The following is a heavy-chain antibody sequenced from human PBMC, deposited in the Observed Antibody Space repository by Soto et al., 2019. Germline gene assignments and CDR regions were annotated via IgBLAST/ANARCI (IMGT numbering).Heavy chain of an antibody. J-gene: IGHJ4*02. CDR2: ISAYNGNK. CDR3: ARDLGQQLVEY. D-gene: IGHD6-13*01. CDR1: GYSFTSYG. Sequence: ASVKVSCKASGYSFTSYGISWVRQAPGQGLEWMGWISAYNGNKKYAQKLQGRVTMTTDTSTSTAYMELRSLRSDDTAVYYCARDLGQQLVEYWGQGTLVTVSS. V-gene: IGHV1-18*01.